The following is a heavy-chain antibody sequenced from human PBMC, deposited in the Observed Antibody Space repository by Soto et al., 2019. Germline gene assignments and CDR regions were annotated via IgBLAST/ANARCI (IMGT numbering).Heavy chain of an antibody. Sequence: PSGPLSLSCTVSGGSISSYYWSWIWQPPGKGLGWIGYIYQSGSTNYNPSLKSRVTISVDTSKNQFSLKLSSVTAADTAVYYCARGAVVVTAAGTFDIWGQGTMVTVS. D-gene: IGHD2-21*02. CDR2: IYQSGST. CDR1: GGSISSYY. V-gene: IGHV4-59*01. J-gene: IGHJ3*02. CDR3: ARGAVVVTAAGTFDI.